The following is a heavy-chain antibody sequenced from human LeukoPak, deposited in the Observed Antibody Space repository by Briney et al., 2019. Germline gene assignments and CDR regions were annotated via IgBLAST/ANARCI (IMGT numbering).Heavy chain of an antibody. J-gene: IGHJ4*02. D-gene: IGHD2-15*01. V-gene: IGHV3-23*01. CDR2: ISGSGGST. CDR1: GFTFSSYA. CDR3: AKSTPARYCSGGSCYIVY. Sequence: GGSLRLSCAASGFTFSSYAMSWVRQAPGKGLEWVSAISGSGGSTYYADSVKGRFTISRDNPKNTLYLQMNSLRAEDTAVYYCAKSTPARYCSGGSCYIVYWGQGTLVTVSS.